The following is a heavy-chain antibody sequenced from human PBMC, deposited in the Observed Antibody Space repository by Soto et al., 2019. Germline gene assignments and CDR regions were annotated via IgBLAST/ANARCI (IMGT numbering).Heavy chain of an antibody. D-gene: IGHD6-19*01. CDR3: ARDLNLAVAGSLLNWFDP. Sequence: SSETLSLTCSVSGVPINNFYWSWIRQPPGKGLEWIGYIYSSGSTNYNPSLKSRVTMSLDTSKNQLSLNLRSVTAADTAVYYCARDLNLAVAGSLLNWFDPWGQGTLVTVSS. CDR2: IYSSGST. J-gene: IGHJ5*02. V-gene: IGHV4-59*01. CDR1: GVPINNFY.